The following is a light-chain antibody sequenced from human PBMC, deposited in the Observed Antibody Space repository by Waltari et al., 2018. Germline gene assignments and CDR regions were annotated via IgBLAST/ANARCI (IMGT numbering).Light chain of an antibody. CDR2: VNSDGRH. CDR1: SGHSSNI. CDR3: QTGGHGTWV. V-gene: IGLV4-69*01. Sequence: QLVLTQSPSASASLGASVKLTCTLSSGHSSNIIAWHQQQPEKGPRYLMKVNSDGRHSKGDESPDRFSGSSSGAERYLTISSLQSEDEADYYCQTGGHGTWVFGGGTKLTVL. J-gene: IGLJ3*02.